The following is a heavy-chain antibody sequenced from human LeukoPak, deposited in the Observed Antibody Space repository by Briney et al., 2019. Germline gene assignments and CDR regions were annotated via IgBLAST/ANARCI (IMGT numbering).Heavy chain of an antibody. CDR3: ARDGIAAAGTLNQNFDY. D-gene: IGHD6-13*01. Sequence: GGSLRLSCAASGFTFSSYPMSWVRQAPGRGLEWVSVISANSGATHYADSVRGRFTISRDNAKNSLYLQMNSLRAEDTAVHYCARDGIAAAGTLNQNFDYWGQGTLVTVSS. V-gene: IGHV3-21*01. CDR2: ISANSGAT. CDR1: GFTFSSYP. J-gene: IGHJ4*02.